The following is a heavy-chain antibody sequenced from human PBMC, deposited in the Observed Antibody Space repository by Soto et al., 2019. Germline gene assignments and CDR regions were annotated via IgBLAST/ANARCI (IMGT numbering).Heavy chain of an antibody. CDR2: FDPEDGET. V-gene: IGHV1-24*01. D-gene: IGHD1-7*01. Sequence: GASVKVSCKVSGYTLTELSMHWVRQAPGKGLEWMGGFDPEDGETIYAQKIQGRVTMTEDTSTDTAYMELSSLRFEVTAVYYCATGPSLGNSAFDIWGQGTMVTVSS. CDR3: ATGPSLGNSAFDI. J-gene: IGHJ3*02. CDR1: GYTLTELS.